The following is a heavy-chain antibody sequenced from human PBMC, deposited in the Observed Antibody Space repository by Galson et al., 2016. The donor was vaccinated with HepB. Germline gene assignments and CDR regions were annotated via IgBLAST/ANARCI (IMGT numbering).Heavy chain of an antibody. J-gene: IGHJ4*02. CDR3: AKGNGYYDSSGYFLFDY. V-gene: IGHV3-30*18. Sequence: SLRLSCAVSGFSFRSYGMHWVRQAPDKGLEWVAAIKYDGTDKYYADSVKGRFTISRDNSKNTLYLQMNSLRAEDAAVYYCAKGNGYYDSSGYFLFDYWGQGTLVTVPS. CDR1: GFSFRSYG. D-gene: IGHD3-22*01. CDR2: IKYDGTDK.